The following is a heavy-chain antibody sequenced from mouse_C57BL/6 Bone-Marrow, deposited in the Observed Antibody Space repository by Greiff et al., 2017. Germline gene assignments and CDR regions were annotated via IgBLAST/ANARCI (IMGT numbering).Heavy chain of an antibody. CDR1: GYAFSSSW. V-gene: IGHV1-82*01. CDR3: ARRVVDAGTRAMDY. Sequence: QVQLQQSGPELVKPGASVKISCKASGYAFSSSWMNWVKQRPGKGLEWIGRIYPGDGDTNYNGKFKGKATLTADTSSSTAYMQLSSLTSEDSAVYFCARRVVDAGTRAMDYWGQGTSVTVSS. J-gene: IGHJ4*01. D-gene: IGHD1-1*01. CDR2: IYPGDGDT.